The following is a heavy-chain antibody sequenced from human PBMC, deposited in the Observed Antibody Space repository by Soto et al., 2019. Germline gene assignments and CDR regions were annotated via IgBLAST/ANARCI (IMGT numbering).Heavy chain of an antibody. J-gene: IGHJ6*02. Sequence: QVQLQESGPGLVKPSQTLSLTCTVSGGSISSGDYYWSWIRQPPGKGLEWIGYIYYSGSTYYNPSLKSRVTMSVDTSKNQFSLKLSSVTAADTAVYYCARELLWGYYGSGSYYPNYYYGMDVWGQGTTVTVSS. CDR2: IYYSGST. CDR1: GGSISSGDYY. V-gene: IGHV4-30-4*01. D-gene: IGHD3-10*01. CDR3: ARELLWGYYGSGSYYPNYYYGMDV.